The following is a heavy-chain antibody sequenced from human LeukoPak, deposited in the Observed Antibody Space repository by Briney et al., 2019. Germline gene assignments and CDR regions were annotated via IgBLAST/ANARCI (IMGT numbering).Heavy chain of an antibody. CDR1: GYSISSGYY. V-gene: IGHV4-38-2*02. J-gene: IGHJ6*03. D-gene: IGHD3-3*01. CDR2: IYHSGST. Sequence: SETLSLTCTVSGYSISSGYYWGWIRQPPGKGLEWIGSIYHSGSTYYNPSLKSRVTISVDTSKNQFSLKLSSVTAADTAVYYCARGITIFGVVIWGPNYSYYMDVWGKGTTVTVSS. CDR3: ARGITIFGVVIWGPNYSYYMDV.